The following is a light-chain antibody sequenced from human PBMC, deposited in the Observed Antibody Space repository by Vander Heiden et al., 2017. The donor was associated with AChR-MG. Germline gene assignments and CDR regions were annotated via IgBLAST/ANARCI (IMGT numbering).Light chain of an antibody. CDR1: SSDVGLHNY. CDR2: TVS. V-gene: IGLV2-11*01. Sequence: QSALPQPRPVPGSPGQPVTISCAGTSSDVGLHNYASWYQQHPRNVPTLLIPTVSQRPSGVPERFAGSKSGNTASLTISGLQAEDEADYYSSSYTSIDTRVFGGGTKLTVL. CDR3: SSYTSIDTRV. J-gene: IGLJ3*02.